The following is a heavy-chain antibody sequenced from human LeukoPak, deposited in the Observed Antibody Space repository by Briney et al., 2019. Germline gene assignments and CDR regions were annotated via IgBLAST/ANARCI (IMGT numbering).Heavy chain of an antibody. D-gene: IGHD3-22*01. CDR3: AKGPARYYYDSSGYFFDY. V-gene: IGHV3-23*01. CDR2: ISGSGGST. Sequence: GGSLRLSCAASGFTFSSCAMSWVRQAPGKGLEWVSAISGSGGSTYYADSVKGRFTISRDNSKNTLYLQMNSLRAEDTAVYYCAKGPARYYYDSSGYFFDYWGQGTLVTVSS. J-gene: IGHJ4*02. CDR1: GFTFSSCA.